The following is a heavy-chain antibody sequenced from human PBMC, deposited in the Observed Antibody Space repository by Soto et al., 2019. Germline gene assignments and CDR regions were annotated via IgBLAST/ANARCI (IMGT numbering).Heavy chain of an antibody. J-gene: IGHJ4*02. V-gene: IGHV3-21*01. Sequence: PGGSLRLSCAASGFTFSSYSMNWVRQAPGKGLEWVSSISSSSSYIYYADSVKGRFTISRDNAKNSLYLQMNSLRAEDTAVYYCARDHSSSSEAYRYWGQETLVTVSS. CDR2: ISSSSSYI. CDR1: GFTFSSYS. D-gene: IGHD6-6*01. CDR3: ARDHSSSSEAYRY.